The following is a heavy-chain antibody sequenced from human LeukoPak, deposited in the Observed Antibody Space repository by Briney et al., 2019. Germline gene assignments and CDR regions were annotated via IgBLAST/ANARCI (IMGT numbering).Heavy chain of an antibody. Sequence: PGGSLRLSCAASGFTFSSYEMNWVRQAPGKGLEWVSYISSSGSTIYYADSVKGRFTISRDNAKNSLYLQMNSLRAEDAAVYYCARPGPRGPYYFDYWGQGTLVTVSS. J-gene: IGHJ4*02. V-gene: IGHV3-48*03. CDR2: ISSSGSTI. CDR1: GFTFSSYE. D-gene: IGHD1-1*01. CDR3: ARPGPRGPYYFDY.